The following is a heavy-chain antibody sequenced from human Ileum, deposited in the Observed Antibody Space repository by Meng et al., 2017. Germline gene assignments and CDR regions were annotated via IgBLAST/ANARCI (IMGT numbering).Heavy chain of an antibody. CDR2: IKSDGTT. Sequence: EVQLVESGGGVVKPGGALRLSCAASGFTFNKPWMSWVRQAPGKGLEWVGRIKSDGTTDYAAPVKGRFAISRDDSKTTLYLQMDSLKTDDTAVYYCTTDRNWDYFEYWGQGTLVTVSS. D-gene: IGHD3-16*01. CDR1: GFTFNKPW. CDR3: TTDRNWDYFEY. V-gene: IGHV3-15*01. J-gene: IGHJ4*02.